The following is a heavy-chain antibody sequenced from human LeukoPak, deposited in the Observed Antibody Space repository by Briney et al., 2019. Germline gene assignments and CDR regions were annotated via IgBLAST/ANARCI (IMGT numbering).Heavy chain of an antibody. J-gene: IGHJ4*02. CDR3: ARGHYGFWSGYYIGFDY. CDR2: IYYSGST. CDR1: GGSISSYY. V-gene: IGHV4-59*01. D-gene: IGHD3-3*01. Sequence: SETLSLTCTVSGGSISSYYWSWIRQPPGKGLEWIGYIYYSGSTNYNPSLKSRVTISVDTSKNQFSLKLSSVTAADTAVYYCARGHYGFWSGYYIGFDYWGQGTLVTVSS.